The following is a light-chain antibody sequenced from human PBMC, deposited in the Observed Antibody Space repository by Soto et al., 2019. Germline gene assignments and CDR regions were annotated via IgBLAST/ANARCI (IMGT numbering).Light chain of an antibody. CDR2: YAS. J-gene: IGKJ5*01. Sequence: DIQMTQSPSTLSASVGDRVTITCRASQSIGTWLAWYQHRPGKAPSLLIYYASTLRSGVPSRFRGSGSGTEFTLTISSLQADDFETYYCQQSDTYPLTFGQGTRLEIK. V-gene: IGKV1-5*01. CDR3: QQSDTYPLT. CDR1: QSIGTW.